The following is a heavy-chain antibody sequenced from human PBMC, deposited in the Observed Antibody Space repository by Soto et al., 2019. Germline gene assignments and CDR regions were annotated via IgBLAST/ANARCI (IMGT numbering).Heavy chain of an antibody. J-gene: IGHJ4*02. CDR1: GFTFDDYA. CDR3: EKDIYSIEGDAFPVLDS. CDR2: ISWNSGSI. Sequence: EVQLVESGGGLVQPGRSLRLSCAASGFTFDDYAMHWVRQAPGKGLEWVSGISWNSGSIGYADSVKGRFTISRDNAKNPFYGKMTCLRAGDTALFYCEKDIYSIEGDAFPVLDSWGRGPLVPASS. D-gene: IGHD5-18*01. V-gene: IGHV3-9*01.